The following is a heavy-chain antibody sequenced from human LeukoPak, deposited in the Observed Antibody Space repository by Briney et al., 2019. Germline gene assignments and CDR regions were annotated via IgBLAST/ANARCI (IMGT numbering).Heavy chain of an antibody. D-gene: IGHD3-22*01. CDR2: FYNGGKI. V-gene: IGHV4-59*08. CDR1: GGSISTYY. Sequence: SETLSLTCTVSGGSISTYYWSWIRQPPGKGLEWIGYFYNGGKIYYNPSLKSRLTISIDTSKDQFSLKLSSVTAADTAVYYCASHLRVDRSEYYALDNWGQGTLVTVYS. CDR3: ASHLRVDRSEYYALDN. J-gene: IGHJ4*02.